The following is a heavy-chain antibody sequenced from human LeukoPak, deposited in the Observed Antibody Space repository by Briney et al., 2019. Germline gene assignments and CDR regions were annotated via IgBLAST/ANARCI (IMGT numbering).Heavy chain of an antibody. V-gene: IGHV6-1*01. J-gene: IGHJ3*01. Sequence: SQTLSLTCDISVDTVSSSSAAWNWIRQSPSRGLEWLGRTYYRSKWYYDYAVSVKSRITISPDTSKNQFSLQLNSVTADDTAVYYCARGFALDFWGQGTMVTVSS. CDR3: ARGFALDF. CDR2: TYYRSKWYY. CDR1: VDTVSSSSAA.